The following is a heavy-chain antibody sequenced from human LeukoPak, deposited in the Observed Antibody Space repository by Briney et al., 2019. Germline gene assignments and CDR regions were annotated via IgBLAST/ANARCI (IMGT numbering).Heavy chain of an antibody. CDR2: MNPNSGNT. V-gene: IGHV1-8*01. CDR1: GYTFTSYD. Sequence: ASVKVSRKASGYTFTSYDINWVRQATGQGLEWMGWMNPNSGNTGYAQKFQGRVTMTRNTSITTAYMELSSLRSEDTAVYYCARALSLGYCSGGSCSWFDPWGRGTLVTVSS. J-gene: IGHJ5*02. CDR3: ARALSLGYCSGGSCSWFDP. D-gene: IGHD2-15*01.